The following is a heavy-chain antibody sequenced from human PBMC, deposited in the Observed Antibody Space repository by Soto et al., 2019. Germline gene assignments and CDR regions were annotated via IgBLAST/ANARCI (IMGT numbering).Heavy chain of an antibody. CDR1: GFTFSTYG. CDR3: VSQLYSGDRHAPGY. Sequence: QVQLVESGGGVVQPGRSLRLSCAASGFTFSTYGMHWVRQAPGKGLEWVEVIWFDGGNKYYADYVKGRFTISSDNAKVSMNLKMISLRAAATALYYCVSQLYSGDRHAPGYWGKGTLVADSS. V-gene: IGHV3-33*01. J-gene: IGHJ4*02. CDR2: IWFDGGNK. D-gene: IGHD1-26*01.